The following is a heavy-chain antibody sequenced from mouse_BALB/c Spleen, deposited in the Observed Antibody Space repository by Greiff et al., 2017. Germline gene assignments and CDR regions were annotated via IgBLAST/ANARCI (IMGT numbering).Heavy chain of an antibody. V-gene: IGHV3-2*02. CDR3: ARPYGYDGWFAY. CDR1: GYSITSDYA. Sequence: VQLKESGPGLVKPSQSLSLTCTVTGYSITSDYAWNWIRQFPGNKLEWMGYISYSGSTSYNPSLKSRISITRDTSKNQFFLQLNSVTTEDTATYYCARPYGYDGWFAYWGQGTLVTVSA. J-gene: IGHJ3*01. D-gene: IGHD2-2*01. CDR2: ISYSGST.